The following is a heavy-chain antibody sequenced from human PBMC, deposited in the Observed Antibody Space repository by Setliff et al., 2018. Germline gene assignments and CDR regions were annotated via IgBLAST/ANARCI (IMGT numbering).Heavy chain of an antibody. V-gene: IGHV1-3*03. CDR2: MNIDNGKT. Sequence: GASVKVSCKASGYSFTLYAMHWMRQAPGQRLEWMGWMNIDNGKTEYSQEFQDRVTFTRDTFAETAYMELRCLTSDDMAVYYCARGYCDGVGCPAPLYYFDSWGQGTLVTVSS. CDR3: ARGYCDGVGCPAPLYYFDS. D-gene: IGHD2-21*01. J-gene: IGHJ4*02. CDR1: GYSFTLYA.